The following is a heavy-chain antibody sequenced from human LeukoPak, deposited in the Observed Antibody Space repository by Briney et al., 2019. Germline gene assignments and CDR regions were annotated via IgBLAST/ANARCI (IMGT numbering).Heavy chain of an antibody. Sequence: PGGSLRLSCVASRFTVSNNHMNWVRQAPGKGLEWVSVIYNGDNTYYADSVQGRFTISKDNSKNTLYLQMNSLRPEDTAVYFCARASRRLAFDNWGQGTLVTVSS. V-gene: IGHV3-66*01. J-gene: IGHJ4*02. CDR3: ARASRRLAFDN. CDR2: IYNGDNT. D-gene: IGHD6-19*01. CDR1: RFTVSNNH.